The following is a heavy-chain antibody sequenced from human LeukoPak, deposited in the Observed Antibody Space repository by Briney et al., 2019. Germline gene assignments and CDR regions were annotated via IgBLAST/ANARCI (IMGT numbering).Heavy chain of an antibody. J-gene: IGHJ6*04. CDR3: ASGDFWSGYSMDV. CDR1: GFTFDSYS. V-gene: IGHV3-48*04. D-gene: IGHD3-3*01. Sequence: GGSLRLSCAASGFTFDSYSMSWVRQAPGKGLEWVSYITSGSSTKYYPDSVKGRFTISRDNAKNSLYLQMNSLRAEDTAVYYCASGDFWSGYSMDVWGKGTTVTVSS. CDR2: ITSGSSTK.